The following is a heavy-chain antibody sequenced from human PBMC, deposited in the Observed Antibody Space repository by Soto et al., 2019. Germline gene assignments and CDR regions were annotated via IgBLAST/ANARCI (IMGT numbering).Heavy chain of an antibody. CDR2: IIPILGIA. D-gene: IGHD2-2*02. V-gene: IGHV1-69*02. CDR1: GGTFSSYT. CDR3: AMEYCSSTSCYRDY. Sequence: QVQLVQSGAEVKKPGSSVKVSCKASGGTFSSYTISWVRQAPGQGLEWMGRIIPILGIANYAQKFQGRVTXTAEKSTSTAYMELSSLRAEDTAVYYCAMEYCSSTSCYRDYWGQGTLVTVSS. J-gene: IGHJ4*02.